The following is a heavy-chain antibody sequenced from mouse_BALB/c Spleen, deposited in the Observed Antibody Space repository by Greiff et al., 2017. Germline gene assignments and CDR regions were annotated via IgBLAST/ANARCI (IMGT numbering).Heavy chain of an antibody. D-gene: IGHD2-4*01. CDR1: GFNIKDTY. J-gene: IGHJ3*01. CDR3: APDYENAY. CDR2: IDPANGNT. Sequence: VQLQQSGAELVKPGASVKLSCTASGFNIKDTYMHWVKQRPEQGLEWIGRIDPANGNTKYDPKFQGKATITADTSSDTAYLQLSSLTSEDTAVYYGAPDYENAYWGQGTLVTVSA. V-gene: IGHV14-3*02.